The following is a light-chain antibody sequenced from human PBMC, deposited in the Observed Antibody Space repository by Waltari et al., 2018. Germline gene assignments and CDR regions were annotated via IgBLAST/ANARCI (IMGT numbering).Light chain of an antibody. CDR3: QQYDKWLRYS. J-gene: IGKJ2*01. CDR1: QSISTN. CDR2: GAS. V-gene: IGKV3-15*01. Sequence: IVMTQSPATLSVSPGERATLYCRASQSISTNLSWFQEKPCQAPRLLIYGASTRATGVPARFSGSGSGTYFTLVISSLQSEDFAVYYCQQYDKWLRYSFGQGTKLEIK.